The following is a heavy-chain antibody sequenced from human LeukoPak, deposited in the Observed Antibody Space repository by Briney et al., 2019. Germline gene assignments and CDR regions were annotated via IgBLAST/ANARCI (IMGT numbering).Heavy chain of an antibody. J-gene: IGHJ4*02. Sequence: GGSLRLSCAASGFTFSDYGMHWVRQAPGKGLEWVALTSYDGTNKYYADSVKGRFTISRDNSKNTLYLQMNSLRAEDTAVYYCAKGGWIQPASWGQGTLVTVSS. CDR3: AKGGWIQPAS. V-gene: IGHV3-30*18. CDR2: TSYDGTNK. D-gene: IGHD5-18*01. CDR1: GFTFSDYG.